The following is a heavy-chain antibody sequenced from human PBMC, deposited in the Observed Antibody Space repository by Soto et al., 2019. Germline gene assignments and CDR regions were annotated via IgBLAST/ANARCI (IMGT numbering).Heavy chain of an antibody. CDR3: ARGRAADIPAARDHGMDV. Sequence: GASVKVSCKASGYTFTSYDINWVRQATGQGLEWMGWMNPNSGNTGYAQKFQGRVTMTRNTSISTAYMELSSLRSEDTAVYYCARGRAADIPAARDHGMDVWGQGTTVTVSS. CDR1: GYTFTSYD. D-gene: IGHD2-2*01. CDR2: MNPNSGNT. V-gene: IGHV1-8*01. J-gene: IGHJ6*02.